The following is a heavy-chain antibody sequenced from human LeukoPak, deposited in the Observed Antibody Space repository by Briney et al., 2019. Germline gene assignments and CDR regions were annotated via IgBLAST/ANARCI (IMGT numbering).Heavy chain of an antibody. Sequence: GGSLRLSCAASGFTFSSSAMSWVRQVPGKGLEWVSGISASGGSTNYADSVRGRFTISRDNSKNTLYVQMNSLRDEDTALYYCAKDKRWESPHYLDSWGQGTLVTVSS. CDR3: AKDKRWESPHYLDS. J-gene: IGHJ4*02. CDR2: ISASGGST. D-gene: IGHD1-26*01. V-gene: IGHV3-23*01. CDR1: GFTFSSSA.